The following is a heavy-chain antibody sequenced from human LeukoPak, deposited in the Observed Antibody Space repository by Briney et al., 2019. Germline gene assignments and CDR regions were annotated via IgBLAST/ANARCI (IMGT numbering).Heavy chain of an antibody. V-gene: IGHV4-59*01. CDR1: GGSISSYY. J-gene: IGHJ4*02. CDR2: IYYSGST. CDR3: ARVSGYDWESFYDY. Sequence: SETLSLACTVSGGSISSYYWSWIRQPPGKGLEWIGYIYYSGSTNYNPSLKSRVTISVDTSKNQFSLKLNSVTAADTAVYYCARVSGYDWESFYDYWGQGTLVTVSS. D-gene: IGHD5-12*01.